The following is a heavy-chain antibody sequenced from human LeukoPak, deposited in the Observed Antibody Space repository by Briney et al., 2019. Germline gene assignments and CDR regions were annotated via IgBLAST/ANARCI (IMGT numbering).Heavy chain of an antibody. CDR1: GFTFSSYG. CDR3: ARDPRLEMEGDFDY. D-gene: IGHD5-24*01. Sequence: GRSLRLSCAASGFTFSSYGMHWVRQAPGKGLEWVAVIWYDGSNKYYADSVKGRFTISRDNSKNTLYLQMNSLRAEDTAVYYCARDPRLEMEGDFDYWGQGTLVTVSS. V-gene: IGHV3-33*01. CDR2: IWYDGSNK. J-gene: IGHJ4*02.